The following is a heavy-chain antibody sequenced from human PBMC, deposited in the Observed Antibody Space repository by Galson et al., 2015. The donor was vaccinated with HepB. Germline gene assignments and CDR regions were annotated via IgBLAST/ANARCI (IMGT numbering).Heavy chain of an antibody. D-gene: IGHD3-3*01. CDR2: ITGRGATT. V-gene: IGHV3-23*01. Sequence: SLRLSCAASGFTFSNYAMSWVRQAPGKGLEWVSTITGRGATTFYPDSVKGRSTISRDNSKNTLYLEMNSLRAEDTAVYYCAKDRREIITSFGVVKPSFYFDFWGQGTLITVSS. CDR1: GFTFSNYA. CDR3: AKDRREIITSFGVVKPSFYFDF. J-gene: IGHJ4*02.